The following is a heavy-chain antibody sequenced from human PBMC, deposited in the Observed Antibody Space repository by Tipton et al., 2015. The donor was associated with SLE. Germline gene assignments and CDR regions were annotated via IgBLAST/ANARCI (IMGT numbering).Heavy chain of an antibody. CDR1: GGSISTGTYY. CDR3: ARSRDKTTDAFDV. CDR2: IFFSGST. J-gene: IGHJ3*01. D-gene: IGHD1/OR15-1a*01. Sequence: TLSLTCSVSGGSISTGTYYWTWVRQPPGKGLEWIGYIFFSGSTKYNPSLKSRLTMSVDTSENHFSLRLSSLTAADTAVYYCARSRDKTTDAFDVWGQGRMVAVSS. V-gene: IGHV4-31*03.